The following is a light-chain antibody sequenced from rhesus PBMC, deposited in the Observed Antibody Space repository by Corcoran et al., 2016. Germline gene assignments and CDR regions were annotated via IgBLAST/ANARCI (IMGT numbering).Light chain of an antibody. J-gene: IGKJ1*01. V-gene: IGKV1-22*01. CDR1: QGISSW. CDR2: KAS. Sequence: DIQMTQSPSSLSASVGDTVTITCRASQGISSWLAWYQQKPGKAPKLLIYKASSLHSGVPSRFSGRGSGTDFTLTINSLQSDDFATYCCQQYYSRPWTFGQGTKVEIK. CDR3: QQYYSRPWT.